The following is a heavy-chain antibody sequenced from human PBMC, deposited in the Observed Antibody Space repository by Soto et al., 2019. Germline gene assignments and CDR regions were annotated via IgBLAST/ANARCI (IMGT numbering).Heavy chain of an antibody. CDR2: INPDDYTT. CDR1: GYTFTRHW. Sequence: ASGKVSYKASGYTFTRHWMHWVRQAPGQGLEWIGIINPDDYTTSYAQKFQGRVTLTRDTSTNTVYMELTSLRSEDTAIYYCARDHSGTANGYDWWWFYXWGQGTLFTVSX. V-gene: IGHV1-46*01. D-gene: IGHD3-22*01. CDR3: ARDHSGTANGYDWWWFYX. J-gene: IGHJ5*02.